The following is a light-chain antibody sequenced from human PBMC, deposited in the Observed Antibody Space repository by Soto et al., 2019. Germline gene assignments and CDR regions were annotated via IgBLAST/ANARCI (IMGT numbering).Light chain of an antibody. J-gene: IGKJ1*01. CDR3: HQYDSWT. Sequence: EIVLTQSPGTLSLSPGERATLSCRASQSFNSIYLAWYQQKPGQAPRLPIYGASSRATGIPDRFGGSGSGTDFTLTISRLEPEDFAVYYCHQYDSWTFGQGTKVDI. CDR1: QSFNSIY. CDR2: GAS. V-gene: IGKV3-20*01.